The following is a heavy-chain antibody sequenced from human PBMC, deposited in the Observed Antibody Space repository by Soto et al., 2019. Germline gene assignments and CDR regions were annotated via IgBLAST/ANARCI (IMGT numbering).Heavy chain of an antibody. V-gene: IGHV1-18*01. CDR2: INPYSGNT. D-gene: IGHD4-17*01. CDR3: AKNAGSGDYASHLDY. CDR1: GYTFITYG. J-gene: IGHJ4*02. Sequence: QIHLVQSGPEVRKPGASVKLSCKTSGYTFITYGLTWVRQAPGEGLEWMGWINPYSGNTAFAEKFQDRITVTTDTSTDTAYMELEDLDSDDTAVYYCAKNAGSGDYASHLDYWGQGTLVAVST.